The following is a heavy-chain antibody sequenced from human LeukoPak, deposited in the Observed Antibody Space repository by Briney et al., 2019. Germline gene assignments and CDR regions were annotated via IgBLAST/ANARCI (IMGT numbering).Heavy chain of an antibody. CDR3: ARDLVGDSSGYYYAGGDY. J-gene: IGHJ4*02. Sequence: GASVKVSCKASGYTFTSYYMHWVRQAPGQGLEWMGWISAYNGNTNYAQKLQGRVTMTTDTSTSTAYMELRSLRSDDTAVYYCARDLVGDSSGYYYAGGDYWGQGTLVTVSS. D-gene: IGHD3-22*01. CDR2: ISAYNGNT. V-gene: IGHV1-18*04. CDR1: GYTFTSYY.